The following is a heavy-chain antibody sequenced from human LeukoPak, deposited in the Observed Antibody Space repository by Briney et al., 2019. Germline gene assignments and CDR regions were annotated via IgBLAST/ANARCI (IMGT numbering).Heavy chain of an antibody. CDR2: VAHKGPTVYSPTLNR. V-gene: IGHV4-34*01. D-gene: IGHD3-22*01. Sequence: SEALSLTCAVYGAALSEYYWSWIRQSPGKGLEWIGEVAHKGPTVYSPTLNRKYNPSFKSRVTMSVDPSKNQFSLKLTSVTVADTATYYCVRQGTNSGYYLLDYWGQGHLVIVSS. CDR3: VRQGTNSGYYLLDY. J-gene: IGHJ4*02. CDR1: GAALSEYY.